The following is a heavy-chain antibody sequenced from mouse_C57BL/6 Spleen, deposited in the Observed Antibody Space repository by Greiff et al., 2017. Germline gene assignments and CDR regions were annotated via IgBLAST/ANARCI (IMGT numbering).Heavy chain of an antibody. J-gene: IGHJ2*01. V-gene: IGHV5-17*01. CDR1: GFTFSDYG. D-gene: IGHD1-1*01. Sequence: EVQRVESGGGLVKPGGSLKLSCAASGFTFSDYGMHWVRQAPEKGLEWVAYISSGSSTIYYADTVKGRFTISRDNAKNTLFLQMTSLRSEDTAMYYCARNYGSSQPYYFDYWGQGTTLTVSS. CDR2: ISSGSSTI. CDR3: ARNYGSSQPYYFDY.